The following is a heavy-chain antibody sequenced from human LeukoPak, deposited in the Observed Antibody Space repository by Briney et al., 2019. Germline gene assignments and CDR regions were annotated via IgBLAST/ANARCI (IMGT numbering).Heavy chain of an antibody. CDR2: MYYSGST. CDR1: GGPISSYY. D-gene: IGHD3-10*01. Sequence: SETLSLTCTVSGGPISSYYWSWIRQPPEKGLEWIGYMYYSGSTNYNPSLKSRVTISVDTSKNQFSLKLNSVTAADTAVYYCARDNYYGSGSYLDPWGQGTLVTVSS. V-gene: IGHV4-59*01. CDR3: ARDNYYGSGSYLDP. J-gene: IGHJ5*02.